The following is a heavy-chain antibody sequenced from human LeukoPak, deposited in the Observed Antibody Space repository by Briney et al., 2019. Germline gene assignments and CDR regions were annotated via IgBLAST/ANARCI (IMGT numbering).Heavy chain of an antibody. J-gene: IGHJ5*02. Sequence: SETLSLTCTVSGGSISNTNYYWGWIRQPPGKGLEWIGCIYYSGSTNYNPSLKSRVTISVDTSKNQFSLKLSSVTAADTAVYYCARYEWLDDFNWFDPWGQGTLVTVSS. CDR1: GGSISNTNYY. CDR2: IYYSGST. CDR3: ARYEWLDDFNWFDP. V-gene: IGHV4-39*07. D-gene: IGHD6-19*01.